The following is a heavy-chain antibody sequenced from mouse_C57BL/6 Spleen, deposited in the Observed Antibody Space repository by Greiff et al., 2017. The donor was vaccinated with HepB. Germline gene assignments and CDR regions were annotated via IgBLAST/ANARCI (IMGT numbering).Heavy chain of an antibody. CDR3: ARGGLRLYWYFDV. CDR1: GYSITSGYY. D-gene: IGHD2-4*01. Sequence: EVKLMESGPGLVKPSQSLSLTCSVTGYSITSGYYWNWIRQFPGNKLEWMGYISYDGSNNYNPSLKNRISITRDTSKNQFFLKLNSVTTEDTATYYCARGGLRLYWYFDVWGTGTTVTVSS. CDR2: ISYDGSN. V-gene: IGHV3-6*01. J-gene: IGHJ1*03.